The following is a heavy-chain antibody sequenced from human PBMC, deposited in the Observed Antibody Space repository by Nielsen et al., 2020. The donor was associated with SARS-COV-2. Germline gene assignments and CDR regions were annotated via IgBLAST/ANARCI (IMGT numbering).Heavy chain of an antibody. CDR2: IWYDGSNK. V-gene: IGHV3-33*01. J-gene: IGHJ4*02. CDR1: GFNFRSYG. D-gene: IGHD2-2*01. Sequence: GESLKIPCAASGFNFRSYGMHWVRQAPGKGLEWVAVIWYDGSNKYYADSVKGRFTISRDNSKNTLYLQMNSLRAEDTAVYYCARDDSTNLFDYWGQGTLVTVSS. CDR3: ARDDSTNLFDY.